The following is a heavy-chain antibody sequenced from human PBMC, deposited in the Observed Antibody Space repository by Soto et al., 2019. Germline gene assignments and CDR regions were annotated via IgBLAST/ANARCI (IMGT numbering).Heavy chain of an antibody. J-gene: IGHJ6*03. CDR2: MNPNSANT. Sequence: QVQLVQSGAEVKKPGASLKVSCKASGYSLTSYDMNWVRQVPGQGPEWMGWMNPNSANTGYAQKFQGRITMNRDMSTRTAYMELSSLTSEDTAVYWCARAVFLVPHMCVW. D-gene: IGHD3-16*02. CDR3: ARAVFLVPHMCV. V-gene: IGHV1-8*01. CDR1: GYSLTSYD.